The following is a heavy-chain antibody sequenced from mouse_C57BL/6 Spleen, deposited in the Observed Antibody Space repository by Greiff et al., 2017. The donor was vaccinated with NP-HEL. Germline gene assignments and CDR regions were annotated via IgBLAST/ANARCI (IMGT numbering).Heavy chain of an antibody. CDR1: GFTFSSYA. CDR2: ISSGGDYI. V-gene: IGHV5-9-1*02. J-gene: IGHJ3*01. Sequence: EVKLMESGEGLVKPGGSLKLSCAASGFTFSSYAMSWVRQTPEKRLEWVAYISSGGDYIYYADTVKGRFTISRDNARNTLYLQMSSLKSEETAMYYCTRGGYYEAYWGQGTLVTVSA. CDR3: TRGGYYEAY. D-gene: IGHD2-3*01.